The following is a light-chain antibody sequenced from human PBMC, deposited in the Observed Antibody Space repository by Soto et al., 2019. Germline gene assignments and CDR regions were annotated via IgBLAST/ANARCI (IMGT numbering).Light chain of an antibody. V-gene: IGKV1-39*01. CDR2: AAS. CDR1: QSIINH. Sequence: DIQMTQSPSSLSASVGDRVTITCRASQSIINHLNWYQQKAGKVPKVLIYAASSLESGVPSRFSGSRSGTDFTLTISSLQPEDFATYYCQQTYSAPWTFGQGTKVEIK. CDR3: QQTYSAPWT. J-gene: IGKJ1*01.